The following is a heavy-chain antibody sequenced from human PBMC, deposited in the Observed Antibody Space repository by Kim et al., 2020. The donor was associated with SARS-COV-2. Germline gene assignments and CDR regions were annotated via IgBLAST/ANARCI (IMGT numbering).Heavy chain of an antibody. CDR3: AVQGVRYFDWLSPIRPKREYYGMDV. Sequence: GGSLRLSCAASGFTFSSYAMSWVRQAPGKGLEWVSAISGSGGSTYYADSVKGRFTISRDNSKNTLYLQMNSLRAEDTAVYYCAVQGVRYFDWLSPIRPKREYYGMDVWGQGTTVTVSS. CDR1: GFTFSSYA. D-gene: IGHD3-9*01. V-gene: IGHV3-23*01. CDR2: ISGSGGST. J-gene: IGHJ6*02.